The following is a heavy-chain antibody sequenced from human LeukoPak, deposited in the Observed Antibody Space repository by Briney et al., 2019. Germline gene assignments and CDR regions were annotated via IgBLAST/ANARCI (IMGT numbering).Heavy chain of an antibody. CDR2: ISPSGTDI. D-gene: IGHD6-13*01. CDR1: GFNFSTYG. V-gene: IGHV3-21*05. J-gene: IGHJ4*02. Sequence: GGSLRLSCAASGFNFSTYGMSWVRQAPGKGLESLSYISPSGTDISYADSVKGRFTISRDNAKNSLYLQMNSLRAEDTAVYYCARGNGYSSSWYSLYFDYWGQGTLVTVSS. CDR3: ARGNGYSSSWYSLYFDY.